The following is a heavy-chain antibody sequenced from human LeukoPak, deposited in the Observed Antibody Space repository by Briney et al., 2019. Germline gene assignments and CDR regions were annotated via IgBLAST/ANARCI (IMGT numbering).Heavy chain of an antibody. CDR3: ARGLLGAPTSYFDY. CDR2: ITYDGSNK. D-gene: IGHD1-26*01. Sequence: PGGSLRLSCAASGFTFSSNAMHWVRQAPGKGLEWVAVITYDGSNKYYADSMKGRFTISRDNSRNTLYLQMNSLRAEDTAVYYCARGLLGAPTSYFDYWGQGTLVTVSS. J-gene: IGHJ4*02. V-gene: IGHV3-30-3*01. CDR1: GFTFSSNA.